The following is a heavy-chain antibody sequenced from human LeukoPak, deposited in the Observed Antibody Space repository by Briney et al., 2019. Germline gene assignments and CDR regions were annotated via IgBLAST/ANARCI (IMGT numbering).Heavy chain of an antibody. V-gene: IGHV4-34*01. D-gene: IGHD2-2*01. J-gene: IGHJ6*03. CDR1: GGSFSGYY. CDR2: INHSGST. CDR3: ARDGSTSDGYYYYMDV. Sequence: SETLSLTCAVYGGSFSGYYWSWIRQPPGKGLEWIGEINHSGSTNYNPSLKSRVTISVDTSKNQFSLKLSSVTAADTAVYYCARDGSTSDGYYYYMDVWGKGTTVTISS.